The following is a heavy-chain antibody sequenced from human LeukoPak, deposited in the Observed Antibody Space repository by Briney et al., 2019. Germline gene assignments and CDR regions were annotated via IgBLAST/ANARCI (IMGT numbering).Heavy chain of an antibody. CDR3: ARIGPADHYYDILTGYPRADY. Sequence: SETLSLTCVVSGGSISSSNWWSWVRQPPEKGLEWIGEIYHSGSTNYNPSLKSRVTISVDKSKNQFSLKLSSVTAADTAVYYCARIGPADHYYDILTGYPRADYWGQGTLVTVSS. D-gene: IGHD3-9*01. CDR2: IYHSGST. J-gene: IGHJ4*02. CDR1: GGSISSSNW. V-gene: IGHV4-4*02.